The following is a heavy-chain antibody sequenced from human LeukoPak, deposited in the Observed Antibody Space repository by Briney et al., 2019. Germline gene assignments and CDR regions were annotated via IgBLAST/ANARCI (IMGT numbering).Heavy chain of an antibody. CDR3: ATDVSGGYSYGGDY. CDR2: MNPNSGNT. V-gene: IGHV1-8*01. D-gene: IGHD5-18*01. J-gene: IGHJ4*02. CDR1: GYTFTSCD. Sequence: ASVKVSCKASGYTFTSCDINWVRQAPGQGLEWMGWMNPNSGNTGYGQSFQGRITMTRDISIGTAYMELSSLRSEDTAVYYCATDVSGGYSYGGDYWGQGTLVTVSS.